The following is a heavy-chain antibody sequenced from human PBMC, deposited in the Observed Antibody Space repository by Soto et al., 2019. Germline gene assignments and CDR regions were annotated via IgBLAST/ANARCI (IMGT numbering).Heavy chain of an antibody. D-gene: IGHD2-21*02. Sequence: QVQLMQSGAEVKKPGASVKVSCKASGDTFTDYYIHWVRQAPGQGLEWMGTVNPSGGHTTYAQHFLGRVTMTSDTSTSTLYMELTSLTSDDTAIYYCARRGHVVVVTAALDYWGQGTLVTVSS. J-gene: IGHJ4*02. CDR1: GDTFTDYY. CDR3: ARRGHVVVVTAALDY. CDR2: VNPSGGHT. V-gene: IGHV1-46*01.